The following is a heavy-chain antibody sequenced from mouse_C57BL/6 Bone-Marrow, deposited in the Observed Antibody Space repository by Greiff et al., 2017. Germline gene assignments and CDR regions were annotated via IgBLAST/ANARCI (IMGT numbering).Heavy chain of an antibody. V-gene: IGHV2-2*01. J-gene: IGHJ4*01. CDR1: GFSLTSYG. CDR3: ARNSYYCGGCSMDG. CDR2: IWRGGST. D-gene: IGHD1-1*01. Sequence: VQLVESGPGLVQPSHSLSITCTVSGFSLTSYGVHWVRQSPGKGLAWLGVIWRGGSTAFNAAFISRLSISKDNSKSQVFFKMNSLQADYTAIYYCARNSYYCGGCSMDGWGQGTSVTVSS.